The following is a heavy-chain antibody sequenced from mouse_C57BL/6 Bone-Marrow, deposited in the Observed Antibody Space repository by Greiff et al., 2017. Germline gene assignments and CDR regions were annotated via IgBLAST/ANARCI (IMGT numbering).Heavy chain of an antibody. J-gene: IGHJ1*03. D-gene: IGHD3-3*01. CDR2: IDPSDSYT. CDR3: ARGLGRYFDV. CDR1: GYTFTSYW. V-gene: IGHV1-69*01. Sequence: QVQLQQPGAELVMPGASVKLSCKASGYTFTSYWMHWVKQRPGQGLEWIGEIDPSDSYTNYNQKFKGKSTLTVDKSSSTAYMQLSSLTSEDSAVYYWARGLGRYFDVWGTGTTVTVSS.